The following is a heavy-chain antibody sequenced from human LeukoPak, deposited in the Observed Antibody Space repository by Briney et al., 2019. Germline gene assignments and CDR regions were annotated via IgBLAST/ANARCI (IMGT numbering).Heavy chain of an antibody. D-gene: IGHD6-19*01. Sequence: PSETLSLTCTVSDGSISSDGYYWSWIRQPPGKGLEWIGHIYYSGSTYYNPSLKSRVTISVDTSKNQFSLKLSSVTAADTAVYYCARSPKEIAVAFLVGIRNWFDPWGQGTLVTVSS. CDR1: DGSISSDGYY. CDR3: ARSPKEIAVAFLVGIRNWFDP. CDR2: IYYSGST. V-gene: IGHV4-30-2*01. J-gene: IGHJ5*02.